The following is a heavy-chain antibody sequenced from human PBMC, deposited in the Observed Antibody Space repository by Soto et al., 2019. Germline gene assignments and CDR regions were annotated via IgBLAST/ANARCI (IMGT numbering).Heavy chain of an antibody. CDR1: GGSISSYY. CDR2: IYYSGST. V-gene: IGHV4-59*01. CDR3: ARDNMVRGVIDYYYGMDV. J-gene: IGHJ6*02. D-gene: IGHD3-10*01. Sequence: QVQLQESGPGLVKPSETLSLTCTVSGGSISSYYWSWIRQPPGKGLEWIGYIYYSGSTNYNPSLKSRVTISVDTSKNQFSLKLSSVTAADTAVYYCARDNMVRGVIDYYYGMDVWGQGTTVTVSS.